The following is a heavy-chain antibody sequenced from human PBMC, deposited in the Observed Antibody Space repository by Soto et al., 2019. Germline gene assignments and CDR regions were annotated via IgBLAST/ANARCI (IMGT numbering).Heavy chain of an antibody. CDR2: MNPNSGNT. V-gene: IGHV1-8*01. CDR1: GYTFTSYD. Sequence: ASVKVSCKASGYTFTSYDINWVRQATGQGLEWMGWMNPNSGNTGYAQKFQGRVTMTRNTSISTAYMELSSLRSEDTAVYYCARVVVLWFGELSRKFDPWGQGTLVTVSS. J-gene: IGHJ5*02. CDR3: ARVVVLWFGELSRKFDP. D-gene: IGHD3-10*01.